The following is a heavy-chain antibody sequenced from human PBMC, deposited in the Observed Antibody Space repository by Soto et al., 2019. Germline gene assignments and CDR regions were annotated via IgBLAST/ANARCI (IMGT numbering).Heavy chain of an antibody. CDR2: IYPDDPDV. Sequence: GESLKISWKASGYDSSTFWITCGRHMPERRLERMGVIYPDDPDVTYSPSLPGHVTITVNKSMATAYLHGSSLRASDTATYYCARHRNAGWFDPWGQGAPVTVSS. J-gene: IGHJ5*02. CDR3: ARHRNAGWFDP. CDR1: GYDSSTFW. V-gene: IGHV5-51*01.